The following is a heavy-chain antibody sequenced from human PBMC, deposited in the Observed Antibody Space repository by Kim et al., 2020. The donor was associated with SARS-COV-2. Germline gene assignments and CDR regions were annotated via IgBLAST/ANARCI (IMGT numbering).Heavy chain of an antibody. D-gene: IGHD3-10*01. Sequence: SETLSLTCSVSGGSIRSGNYYWSWIRQHPGKGLEWIGYINHSWSTYYNPSLRSCVVTSVDTSKNQFSLKLNSVTAADTAVYFCARGSRGYYGNWFDPWGQGTLVAVSS. CDR1: GGSIRSGNYY. V-gene: IGHV4-31*03. CDR3: ARGSRGYYGNWFDP. CDR2: INHSWST. J-gene: IGHJ5*02.